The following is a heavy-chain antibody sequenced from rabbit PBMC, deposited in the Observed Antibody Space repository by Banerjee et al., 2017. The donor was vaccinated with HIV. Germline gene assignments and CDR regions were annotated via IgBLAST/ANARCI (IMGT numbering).Heavy chain of an antibody. CDR1: GFSFSSSYW. J-gene: IGHJ4*01. CDR2: IDAGSNGNT. Sequence: QEQLEESGGDLVKPGGSLALTCKASGFSFSSSYWICWIRQAPGKGLEWIACIDAGSNGNTYYASWAKGRFTVSKTSSTTVTLQMTSLTAADTATYFCAREEYVGYGYANLWGPGTLVTVS. D-gene: IGHD6-1*01. CDR3: AREEYVGYGYANL. V-gene: IGHV1S45*01.